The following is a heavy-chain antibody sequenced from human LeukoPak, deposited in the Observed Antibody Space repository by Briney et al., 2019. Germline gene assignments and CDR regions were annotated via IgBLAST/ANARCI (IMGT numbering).Heavy chain of an antibody. J-gene: IGHJ3*02. D-gene: IGHD1-26*01. CDR1: GFTFSSYN. CDR2: ISDSSSSI. CDR3: ATDAWELPVKALDT. V-gene: IGHV3-48*02. Sequence: GGSLRLSCAASGFTFSSYNMNWVRQAPGKGLEWVSYISDSSSSIYYADSVKGRFTISRDNAKNSLHLELHSLRDEDTALYYCATDAWELPVKALDTGGQGPMVPVS.